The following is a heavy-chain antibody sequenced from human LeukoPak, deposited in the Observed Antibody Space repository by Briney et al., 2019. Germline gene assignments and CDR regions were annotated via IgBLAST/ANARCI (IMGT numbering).Heavy chain of an antibody. CDR3: ARGYDFRLYYYYYYGMDV. V-gene: IGHV4-34*01. CDR1: GGSFRGYY. Sequence: SETLSLTCAVYGGSFRGYYWSWIRQPPGKGLEWIGEINHSGSTNYNPSLKSRVTISVDTSKNQFSLKLSSVTAADTAVYYCARGYDFRLYYYYYYGMDVWGQGTTVTVSS. D-gene: IGHD3/OR15-3a*01. CDR2: INHSGST. J-gene: IGHJ6*02.